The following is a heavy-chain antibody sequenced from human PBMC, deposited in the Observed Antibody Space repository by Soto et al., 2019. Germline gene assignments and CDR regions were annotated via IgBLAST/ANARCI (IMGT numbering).Heavy chain of an antibody. CDR1: GGSISSYY. J-gene: IGHJ5*02. CDR3: ARLLWPRGDWFDP. V-gene: IGHV4-59*08. CDR2: IYYSGST. D-gene: IGHD3-10*01. Sequence: QVQLQESGPGLVKPSETLSLTCTVSGGSISSYYWSWIRQPPGKGLEWIGYIYYSGSTNYNPSLKSRVTISVDTSKNQFSLTLSSVTAADTAVYYCARLLWPRGDWFDPWGQGTLVTVSS.